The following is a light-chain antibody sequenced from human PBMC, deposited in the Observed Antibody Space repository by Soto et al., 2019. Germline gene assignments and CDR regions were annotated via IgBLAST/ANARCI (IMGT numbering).Light chain of an antibody. V-gene: IGLV1-47*01. CDR3: ASWDDSPSAHVV. Sequence: QPVLTQPPSASGTPGQRVTISCSGSGSNVESNFVSWYQQLPGTAPKLLIYRTSQRPSGVPDRFSGSKSATSASLVISGLRSEDEGDYYCASWDDSPSAHVVFGGGTKLTVL. CDR1: GSNVESNF. J-gene: IGLJ2*01. CDR2: RTS.